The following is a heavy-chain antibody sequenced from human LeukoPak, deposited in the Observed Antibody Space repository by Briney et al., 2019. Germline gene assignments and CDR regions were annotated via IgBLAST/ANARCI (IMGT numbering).Heavy chain of an antibody. D-gene: IGHD3-3*01. CDR3: AKAGENLYDFWSGYYRGSAFDY. CDR2: ISGSGGST. J-gene: IGHJ4*02. CDR1: GFTFSSYA. Sequence: PGGSLRLSCAASGFTFSSYAMSWVRQAPGKGLEWVSAISGSGGSTYYADSVKGRFTISRDNSKNTLYLQMNSLRAEDTAVYYCAKAGENLYDFWSGYYRGSAFDYWGQGTLVTVSP. V-gene: IGHV3-23*01.